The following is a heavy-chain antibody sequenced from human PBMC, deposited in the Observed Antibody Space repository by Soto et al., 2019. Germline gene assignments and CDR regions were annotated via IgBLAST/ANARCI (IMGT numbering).Heavy chain of an antibody. CDR3: ARGPPFDY. J-gene: IGHJ4*02. V-gene: IGHV4-39*07. Sequence: PSETLSLTCIVSGGSISSSHYYWGWIRQPPGKGLEWIGSIYYTGSTYYNPSLESRVTISVDTSKNQFSLKLSSVTAADTAVYYCARGPPFDYWGQGTLVTVSS. CDR1: GGSISSSHYY. CDR2: IYYTGST.